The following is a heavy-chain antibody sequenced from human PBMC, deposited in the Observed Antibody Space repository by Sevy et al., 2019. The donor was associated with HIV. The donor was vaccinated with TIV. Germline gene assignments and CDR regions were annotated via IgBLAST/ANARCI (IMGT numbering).Heavy chain of an antibody. CDR3: ARMVYYDSSGYLLSIDY. J-gene: IGHJ4*02. Sequence: SETLSLTCAVSGGSISSSNWWSWVRQPPGKGLEWIGEIYHSGSTTYNPSLKSRVTISVDKSKNQFSLKLSSVTARDTAVYYCARMVYYDSSGYLLSIDYWGQGTLVTVSS. D-gene: IGHD3-22*01. CDR1: GGSISSSNW. V-gene: IGHV4-4*02. CDR2: IYHSGST.